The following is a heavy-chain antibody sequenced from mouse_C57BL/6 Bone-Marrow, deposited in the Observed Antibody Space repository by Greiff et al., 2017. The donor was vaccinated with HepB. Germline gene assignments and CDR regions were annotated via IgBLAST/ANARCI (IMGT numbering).Heavy chain of an antibody. CDR2: INPNNGGT. CDR1: GYTFTDYY. Sequence: EVQLQQSGPELVKPGASVKISCKASGYTFTDYYMNWVKQSHGKSLEWIGDINPNNGGTSYNQKFKGKATLTVDKSSSTAYMELRSLTSEDSAVYYCARGDWYFDVWGTGTTVTVSP. J-gene: IGHJ1*03. CDR3: ARGDWYFDV. V-gene: IGHV1-26*01.